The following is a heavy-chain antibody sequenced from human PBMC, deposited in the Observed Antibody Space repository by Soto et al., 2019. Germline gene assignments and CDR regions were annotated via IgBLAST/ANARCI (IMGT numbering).Heavy chain of an antibody. CDR1: GESISSSSYY. CDR3: ARQRTTVVTQAYFDH. V-gene: IGHV4-39*01. CDR2: IYYSGRT. Sequence: SETLSLTCIVSGESISSSSYYWGWIRQRPGKGLEWIGSIYYSGRTYYNPSFKSRVTISIDTSKNQFSLKLSSVTATDAAVYYCARQRTTVVTQAYFDHWGQGALVTVSS. D-gene: IGHD2-21*02. J-gene: IGHJ4*02.